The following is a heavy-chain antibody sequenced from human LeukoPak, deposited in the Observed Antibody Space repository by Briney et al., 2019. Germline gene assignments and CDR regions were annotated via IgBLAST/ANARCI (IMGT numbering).Heavy chain of an antibody. Sequence: ASVKVSCKASGGTFSSYAISWVRQAPGQGLEWMGRIIPIFGIANYAQKFQGRVTITADKSTSTAYVELSSLRSEDTAVYYCASGYRYGGSAYYYYGMDVWGQGTTVTVSS. CDR2: IIPIFGIA. CDR3: ASGYRYGGSAYYYYGMDV. J-gene: IGHJ6*02. CDR1: GGTFSSYA. V-gene: IGHV1-69*04. D-gene: IGHD5-18*01.